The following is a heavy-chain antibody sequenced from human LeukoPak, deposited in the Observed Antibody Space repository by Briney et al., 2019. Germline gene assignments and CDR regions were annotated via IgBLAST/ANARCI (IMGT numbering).Heavy chain of an antibody. CDR2: INPSGGSA. V-gene: IGHV1-46*01. D-gene: IGHD1-26*01. J-gene: IGHJ1*01. CDR3: ARERGELHRELDS. CDR1: GYTFTTHF. Sequence: ASVKVSFKASGYTFTTHFIHWVRQAPGQGLQWMGMINPSGGSAIYAQKFQGRVTMTSDTSTGTVYMELRSLRSEDTALYFCARERGELHRELDSWGQGTLVTVSS.